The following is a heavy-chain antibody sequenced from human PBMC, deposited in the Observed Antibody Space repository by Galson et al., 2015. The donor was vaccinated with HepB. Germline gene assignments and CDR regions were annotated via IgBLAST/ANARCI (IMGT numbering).Heavy chain of an antibody. CDR3: ARDSDIAAAGSYGMDV. CDR2: INTNTGNP. V-gene: IGHV7-4-1*02. CDR1: GYTFTSYA. J-gene: IGHJ6*02. D-gene: IGHD6-13*01. Sequence: SVKVSCKASGYTFTSYAMNWVRQAPGQGLEWMGWINTNTGNPTYAQGFTGRFVFSLDTSVSTAYLQISSLKAEDTAVYYCARDSDIAAAGSYGMDVWGQGTTVTVSS.